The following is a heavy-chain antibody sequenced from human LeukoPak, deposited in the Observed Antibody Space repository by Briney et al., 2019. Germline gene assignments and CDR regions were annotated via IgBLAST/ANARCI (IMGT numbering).Heavy chain of an antibody. V-gene: IGHV3-21*01. CDR1: GFTFSSYS. CDR3: ARPDLWINYYYGMDV. D-gene: IGHD5-12*01. Sequence: AGGSLRLSCAASGFTFSSYSMNWVRQAPGKGLEWVSSISSSSSYIYYADSVKGRFTISRDNAKNSLYLQMNSLRAEDTAVYYCARPDLWINYYYGMDVWGQGTTVTVSS. J-gene: IGHJ6*02. CDR2: ISSSSSYI.